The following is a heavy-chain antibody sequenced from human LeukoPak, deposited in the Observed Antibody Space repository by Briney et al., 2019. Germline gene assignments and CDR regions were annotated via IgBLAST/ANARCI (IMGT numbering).Heavy chain of an antibody. CDR1: GFSFSKDW. CDR2: ISSIGNYI. V-gene: IGHV3-21*01. CDR3: ARPARRMVRGILSAFDI. D-gene: IGHD3-10*01. J-gene: IGHJ3*02. Sequence: GGSLRLSCAASGFSFSKDWMSWVRQAPGKGLEWVSSISSIGNYIDYADSVKGRFTISRDNAKNSLYLQMNSLRAEDTAVYYCARPARRMVRGILSAFDIWGQGTMVTVSS.